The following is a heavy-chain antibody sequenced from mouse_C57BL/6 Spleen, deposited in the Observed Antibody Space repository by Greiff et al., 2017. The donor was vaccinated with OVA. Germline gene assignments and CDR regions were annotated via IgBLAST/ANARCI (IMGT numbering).Heavy chain of an antibody. D-gene: IGHD1-1*01. V-gene: IGHV1-9*01. CDR3: ARGGQLLRYAWFAD. J-gene: IGHJ3*01. Sequence: QVRLQQSGAELMKPGASVKLSCKATGYTFTGYWIEWVKQRPGHGLEWIGEILPGSGSTNYKEKLKGKATFTADTSSNTAYMQLSSLTTEDSAMYYCARGGQLLRYAWFADWGQGTLVTVSA. CDR2: ILPGSGST. CDR1: GYTFTGYW.